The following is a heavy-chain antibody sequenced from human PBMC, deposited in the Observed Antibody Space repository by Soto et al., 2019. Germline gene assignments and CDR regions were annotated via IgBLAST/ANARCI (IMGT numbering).Heavy chain of an antibody. CDR2: INAGNGNT. J-gene: IGHJ4*02. Sequence: APVKVSCKASGYTFTSYGISWVRQAPGQGLEWMGWINAGNGNTKYSQKFQGRVTITRDTSASTAYMELSSLRSEDTAVYYCARDLGVGAASDYWGQGTLVTVSS. D-gene: IGHD1-26*01. CDR1: GYTFTSYG. V-gene: IGHV1-3*01. CDR3: ARDLGVGAASDY.